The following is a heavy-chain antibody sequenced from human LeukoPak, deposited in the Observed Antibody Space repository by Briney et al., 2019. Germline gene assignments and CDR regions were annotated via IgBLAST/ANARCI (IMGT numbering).Heavy chain of an antibody. CDR2: ISAYSGNT. CDR3: AREVPTYYYDSTTPRYFDY. J-gene: IGHJ4*02. D-gene: IGHD3-22*01. CDR1: GYTFTSYG. V-gene: IGHV1-18*01. Sequence: ASVKVSCKASGYTFTSYGISWVRQAPGQGLEWMGWISAYSGNTNYAQKLQGRVTMTTDTSTSTAYMELRSLRSDDTAVYYCAREVPTYYYDSTTPRYFDYWGQGTLVTVSS.